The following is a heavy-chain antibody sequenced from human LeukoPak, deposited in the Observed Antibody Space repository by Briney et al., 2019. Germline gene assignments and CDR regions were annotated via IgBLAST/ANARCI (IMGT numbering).Heavy chain of an antibody. J-gene: IGHJ6*02. CDR2: IYYSGST. V-gene: IGHV4-59*01. CDR3: ARAVVALDPYYYYGMDV. D-gene: IGHD2-15*01. CDR1: GGSISSYY. Sequence: PSETLSLTCTVSGGSISSYYWSWIRQPPGKGLEWIGYIYYSGSTNYNPSLKSRVTISVDTSKNQFSLKLSSVTAADTAVYYCARAVVALDPYYYYGMDVWGQGTTVTVSS.